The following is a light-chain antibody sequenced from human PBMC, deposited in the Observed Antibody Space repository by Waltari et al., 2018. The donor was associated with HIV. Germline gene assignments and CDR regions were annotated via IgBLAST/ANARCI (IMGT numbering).Light chain of an antibody. CDR1: SSDVGGYNY. Sequence: QSVLTQPASVSGSPGQSITISCTGTSSDVGGYNYVSWYQQHPGKAPNLMIYEVSNRPSGVSNRFSGSKSGNTASLTISGLQAEDEADYYCSSYTSSSTPVFGTGTKVTVL. J-gene: IGLJ1*01. CDR2: EVS. CDR3: SSYTSSSTPV. V-gene: IGLV2-14*01.